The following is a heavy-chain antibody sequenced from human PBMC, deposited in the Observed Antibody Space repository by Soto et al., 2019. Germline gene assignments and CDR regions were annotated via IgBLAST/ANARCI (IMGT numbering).Heavy chain of an antibody. Sequence: SETLSLTCAVSGGSITSANWWTWVRQPPGGGLEWIGEISHSGITNYKASLKSRVTMSVDKTKNDVSLKLTSVTAEDTAMYYCARDGDVNTGFGKDYWGQGTLVTVSS. CDR1: GGSITSANW. D-gene: IGHD3-16*01. V-gene: IGHV4-4*02. CDR2: ISHSGIT. J-gene: IGHJ4*02. CDR3: ARDGDVNTGFGKDY.